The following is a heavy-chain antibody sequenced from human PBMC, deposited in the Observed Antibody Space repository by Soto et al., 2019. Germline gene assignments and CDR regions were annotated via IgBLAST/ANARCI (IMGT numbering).Heavy chain of an antibody. D-gene: IGHD1-26*01. Sequence: SETLVLTCAVYGGSFSGYYWSWIRQPPGKGLEWIGEINHSGSTNYNPSLKSRVTISVDTSKNQFSLKLSSVTAADTAVYYCARGYDRVGATIDYWGQGTLVTVSS. CDR2: INHSGST. CDR1: GGSFSGYY. V-gene: IGHV4-34*01. J-gene: IGHJ4*02. CDR3: ARGYDRVGATIDY.